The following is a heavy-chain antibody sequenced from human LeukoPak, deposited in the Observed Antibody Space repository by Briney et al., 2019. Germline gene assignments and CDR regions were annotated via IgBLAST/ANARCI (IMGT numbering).Heavy chain of an antibody. V-gene: IGHV1-69*02. CDR2: IIPILGIA. CDR3: ATPSGSYYGGVDY. J-gene: IGHJ4*02. D-gene: IGHD1-26*01. CDR1: GGTFSSYT. Sequence: ASVKVSCKASGGTFSSYTISWVRQAPGQGLEWMGRIIPILGIANYAQKFQGRVTITAGKSTSTAYMELSSLKSEDTAVYYCATPSGSYYGGVDYWGQGTLVTVSS.